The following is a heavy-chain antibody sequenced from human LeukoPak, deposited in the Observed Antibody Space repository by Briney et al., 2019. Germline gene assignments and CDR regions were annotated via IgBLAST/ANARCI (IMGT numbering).Heavy chain of an antibody. V-gene: IGHV1-69*05. CDR2: IIPIFGTA. J-gene: IGHJ4*02. CDR3: ASNGRDKPPEDY. CDR1: GGTFSSYA. D-gene: IGHD2-21*02. Sequence: ASVKVSCKASGGTFSSYAISWVRQVPGQGLEWMGGIIPIFGTANYAQKFQGRVTITTDESTSTAYMELSSLRSEDTAVYYCASNGRDKPPEDYWGQGTLVTVSS.